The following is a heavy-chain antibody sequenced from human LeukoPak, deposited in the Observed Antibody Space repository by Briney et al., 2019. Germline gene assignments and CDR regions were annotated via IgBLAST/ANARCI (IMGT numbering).Heavy chain of an antibody. CDR2: INPHSGGT. Sequence: ASVKVSYKASVYTFSDNYIHWVRQAPGQGLERMGWINPHSGGTNYGENFQGRVTLTRDTSITTAYMCLRRLISDDTAVYYCAREFMRATVFDIWGQGTMVTVSS. V-gene: IGHV1-2*02. D-gene: IGHD2-21*02. CDR3: AREFMRATVFDI. J-gene: IGHJ3*02. CDR1: VYTFSDNY.